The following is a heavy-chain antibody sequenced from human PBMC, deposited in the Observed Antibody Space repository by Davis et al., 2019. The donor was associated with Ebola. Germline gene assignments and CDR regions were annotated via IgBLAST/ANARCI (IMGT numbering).Heavy chain of an antibody. CDR1: GGSFSGYY. D-gene: IGHD3-10*01. J-gene: IGHJ6*02. CDR2: INHSGST. CDR3: ARFPVLWFRNYGMDV. V-gene: IGHV4-34*01. Sequence: SETLSLTCAVYGGSFSGYYWSWIRQPPGKGLEWIGEINHSGSTNYNPSLKSRVTISVDTSKSQFSLKLSSVTAADTAVYYCARFPVLWFRNYGMDVWGQGTTVTVSS.